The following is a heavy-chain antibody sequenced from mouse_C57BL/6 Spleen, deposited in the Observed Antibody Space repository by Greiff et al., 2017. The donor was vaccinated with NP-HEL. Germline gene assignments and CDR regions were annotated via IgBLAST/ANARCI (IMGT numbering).Heavy chain of an antibody. Sequence: QVQLQQPGAELVKPGASVKLSCKASGYTFTSYWMHWVKQRPGRGLEWIGRIDPNSGGTTYNETFKSKATLTVDKPSSTAYMQLSSLTSEDSAVYYCARDRFTTVVAFDDWGQGTTLTVSS. CDR3: ARDRFTTVVAFDD. CDR2: IDPNSGGT. CDR1: GYTFTSYW. V-gene: IGHV1-72*01. J-gene: IGHJ2*01. D-gene: IGHD1-1*01.